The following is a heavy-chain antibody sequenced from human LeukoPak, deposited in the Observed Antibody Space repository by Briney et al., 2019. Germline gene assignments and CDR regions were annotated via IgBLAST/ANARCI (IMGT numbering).Heavy chain of an antibody. CDR3: ARGLEGIAAEEAY. D-gene: IGHD6-13*01. J-gene: IGHJ4*02. CDR2: ISYDGSNK. CDR1: GFTFSSYA. Sequence: TGGSLRLSCAASGFTFSSYAMHWVRQAPGKGLEWVAVISYDGSNKYYADSVKGRFTISRDNSKNTLYLQMNSLRSEDTAVYYCARGLEGIAAEEAYWGQGTLVTVSS. V-gene: IGHV3-30*04.